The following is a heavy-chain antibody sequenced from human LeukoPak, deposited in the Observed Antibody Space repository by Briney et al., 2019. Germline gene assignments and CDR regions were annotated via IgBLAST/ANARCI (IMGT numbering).Heavy chain of an antibody. V-gene: IGHV1-18*01. CDR2: ISAYNGNT. CDR1: GYTFTSYG. D-gene: IGHD3-22*01. J-gene: IGHJ4*02. CDR3: ARRYLNYYDSSGDFDY. Sequence: ASVEVSCKASGYTFTSYGISWVRQAPGQGLEWMGWISAYNGNTNYAQRLQGRVTMTTDTSTSTAYMELRSLRSDDTAVYYCARRYLNYYDSSGDFDYWGQGTLVTVSS.